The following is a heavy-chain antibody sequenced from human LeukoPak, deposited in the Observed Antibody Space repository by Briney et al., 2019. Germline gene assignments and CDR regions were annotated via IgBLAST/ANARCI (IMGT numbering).Heavy chain of an antibody. CDR2: INHSGST. V-gene: IGHV4-34*01. CDR3: ARIPDYYDDFDY. D-gene: IGHD3-22*01. J-gene: IGHJ4*02. Sequence: SETLSLTCAVYGGSFSGYYWSWIRQPPGKGLEGIGEINHSGSTNYNPSLKSRVTISVDTPKNQCSLKLSSVTAADTAVYYCARIPDYYDDFDYWGQGTLVTVSS. CDR1: GGSFSGYY.